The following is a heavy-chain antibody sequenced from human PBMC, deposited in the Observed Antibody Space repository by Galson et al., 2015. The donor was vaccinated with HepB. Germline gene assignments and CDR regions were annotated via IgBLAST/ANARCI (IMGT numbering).Heavy chain of an antibody. V-gene: IGHV7-4-1*02. J-gene: IGHJ4*02. D-gene: IGHD3-22*01. Sequence: SVKVSCKASGYTFTSYVMNWVRQAPGQGLEWMGWINTNTGNPTYAQGFTGRFVFSLDTSVSTAYLQISRLKAEDTAVYYCARDLGLDSSGYYRGPYDYWGQGTLVTVSS. CDR3: ARDLGLDSSGYYRGPYDY. CDR2: INTNTGNP. CDR1: GYTFTSYV.